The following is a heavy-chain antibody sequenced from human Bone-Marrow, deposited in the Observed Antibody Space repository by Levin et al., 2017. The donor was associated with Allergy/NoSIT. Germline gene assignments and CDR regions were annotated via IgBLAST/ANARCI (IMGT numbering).Heavy chain of an antibody. CDR2: ISGSGSIT. V-gene: IGHV3-23*02. CDR1: GFTFSTYA. D-gene: IGHD3-10*01. Sequence: GESLKISCAASGFTFSTYAMTWVRQAPGKGLEWICSISGSGSITYYGDSVKGRVTISRDNSRATLYLQMISLGAEDARVYFCAKDRDRSSARAYGLDVWGQGTTVTVSS. J-gene: IGHJ6*02. CDR3: AKDRDRSSARAYGLDV.